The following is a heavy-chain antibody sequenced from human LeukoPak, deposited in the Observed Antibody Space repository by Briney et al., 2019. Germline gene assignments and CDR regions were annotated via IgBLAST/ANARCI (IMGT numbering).Heavy chain of an antibody. CDR3: ARTPIFGVEEGGFDY. Sequence: ASVKVSCKASGYTFTSYYMHWVRQAPGQGLEWMGIINPSGGSTSYAQKFQGRVTMTRDTSTSTVYMELSSLRSEDTAVYYCARTPIFGVEEGGFDYWGQGTLVTVSS. J-gene: IGHJ4*02. CDR1: GYTFTSYY. CDR2: INPSGGST. V-gene: IGHV1-46*01. D-gene: IGHD3-3*01.